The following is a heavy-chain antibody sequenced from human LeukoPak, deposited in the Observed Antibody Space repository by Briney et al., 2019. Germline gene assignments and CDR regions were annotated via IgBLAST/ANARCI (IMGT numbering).Heavy chain of an antibody. CDR2: ISAYNGNT. J-gene: IGHJ4*02. V-gene: IGHV1-18*01. CDR1: GYTFTSYG. CDR3: ARERDNWGSAAYFDY. Sequence: VASVKVSCKASGYTFTSYGISWVRQAPGQGLEWMGWISAYNGNTNYAQKLQGRVTMTTDTSTSAAYMELRSLRSDDTAVYYCARERDNWGSAAYFDYWGQGTLVTVSS. D-gene: IGHD7-27*01.